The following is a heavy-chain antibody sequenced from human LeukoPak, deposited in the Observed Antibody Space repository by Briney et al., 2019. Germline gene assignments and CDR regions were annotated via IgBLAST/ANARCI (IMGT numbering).Heavy chain of an antibody. CDR1: GFTFSSYV. J-gene: IGHJ6*04. Sequence: GGSLRLSCAASGFTFSSYVMNWVRQAPGKGLEWVSYISSSGSTIYYADSVKGRFTISRDNAKNSLYLQMNSLRAEDTAVYYCARDGYCSSTSCRQYYYGMDVWGKGTTVTVSS. CDR3: ARDGYCSSTSCRQYYYGMDV. D-gene: IGHD2-2*03. V-gene: IGHV3-48*03. CDR2: ISSSGSTI.